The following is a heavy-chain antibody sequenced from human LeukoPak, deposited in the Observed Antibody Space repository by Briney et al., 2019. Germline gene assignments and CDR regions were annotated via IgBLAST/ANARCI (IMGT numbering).Heavy chain of an antibody. Sequence: GGSLRLSCAASGFTFDAYGMRWVRPEPGKGLELGSGINWNGGSTGYADSVKGRFTISRDNSKNTLYLQMNSLRSEDTAVYYCAKDLSRRYYYDSSGYWSWGQGTLVTVSS. V-gene: IGHV3-20*04. CDR3: AKDLSRRYYYDSSGYWS. J-gene: IGHJ5*02. CDR1: GFTFDAYG. CDR2: INWNGGST. D-gene: IGHD3-22*01.